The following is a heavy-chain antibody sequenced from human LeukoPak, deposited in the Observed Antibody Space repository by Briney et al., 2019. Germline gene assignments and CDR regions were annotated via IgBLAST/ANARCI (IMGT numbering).Heavy chain of an antibody. CDR1: GGSFSGYY. Sequence: SETLSLTCAVYGGSFSGYYWSWIRQPPGKGLEWIGEINHSGSTNYNPSLKSRVTISVDTSKNQFSLKLSSVTAADTVVYYCARGSYCSSTSCYLVWFDPWGQGTPVTVSS. J-gene: IGHJ5*02. D-gene: IGHD2-2*01. CDR2: INHSGST. V-gene: IGHV4-34*01. CDR3: ARGSYCSSTSCYLVWFDP.